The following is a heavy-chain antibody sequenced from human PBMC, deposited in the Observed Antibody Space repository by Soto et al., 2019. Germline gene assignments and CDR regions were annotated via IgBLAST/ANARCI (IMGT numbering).Heavy chain of an antibody. Sequence: QAQLVQSGDEVEKPGASVKVSCKASGYAFNNYGISWVRQAPGQGPEWMGWISNYNGNTNYAQKFQGRVTMTTDTSTSTAYMELRSLRSDDTAVYYCVRDLQRFSSWYDYLDSWGQGTLVTVSS. CDR2: ISNYNGNT. CDR1: GYAFNNYG. J-gene: IGHJ4*02. CDR3: VRDLQRFSSWYDYLDS. D-gene: IGHD6-13*01. V-gene: IGHV1-18*01.